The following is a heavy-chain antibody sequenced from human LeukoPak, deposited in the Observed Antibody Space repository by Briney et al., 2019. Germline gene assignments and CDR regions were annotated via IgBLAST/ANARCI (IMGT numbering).Heavy chain of an antibody. CDR3: ARDLSRGTDYYYYMDV. V-gene: IGHV3-30*04. CDR2: ISYDGSNK. Sequence: PGRSLRLSCAASGFTFSSYAMHWVRQAPGKGLEWVAVISYDGSNKYYADSVKGRFTISRDNSKNTLYLQMNSLRAEDTAVYYCARDLSRGTDYYYYMDVWGKGTTVTVSS. J-gene: IGHJ6*03. CDR1: GFTFSSYA. D-gene: IGHD6-19*01.